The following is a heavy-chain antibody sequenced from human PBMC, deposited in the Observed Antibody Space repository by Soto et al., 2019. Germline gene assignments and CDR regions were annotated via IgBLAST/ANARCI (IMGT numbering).Heavy chain of an antibody. V-gene: IGHV4-61*01. CDR2: IYHSGST. J-gene: IGHJ4*02. CDR1: GGSVNIPNYY. D-gene: IGHD2-21*02. Sequence: ASETLSLTCTVSGGSVNIPNYYWSWIRQPPGKGLEWIGEIYHSGSTNYNPSLKSRVTISVDKSKNQFSLKLSSVTAADTAVYYCARRYCGGDCYSLDYWGQGTLVTVSS. CDR3: ARRYCGGDCYSLDY.